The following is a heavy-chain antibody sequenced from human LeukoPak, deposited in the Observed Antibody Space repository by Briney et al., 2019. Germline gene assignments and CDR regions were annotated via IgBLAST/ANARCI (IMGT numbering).Heavy chain of an antibody. J-gene: IGHJ4*02. V-gene: IGHV4-34*01. CDR2: INHSGST. Sequence: SETLSLTCAVYGGSFSGYYWSWIRQPPVKELEWIGEINHSGSTNYSPSLKSRVTISVDTSKNQFSLKLSSVTAADTAVYYCARVRGYGSGRYVDYWGQGTLVTVSS. D-gene: IGHD6-19*01. CDR1: GGSFSGYY. CDR3: ARVRGYGSGRYVDY.